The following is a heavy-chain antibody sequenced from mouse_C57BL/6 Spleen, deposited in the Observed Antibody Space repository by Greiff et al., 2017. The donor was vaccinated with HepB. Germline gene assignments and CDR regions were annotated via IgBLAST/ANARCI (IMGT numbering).Heavy chain of an antibody. J-gene: IGHJ3*01. V-gene: IGHV14-4*01. CDR2: IDPENGDT. CDR1: GFNIKDDY. CDR3: TTPPKGFAY. Sequence: EVQLQQSGAELVRPGASVKLSCTASGFNIKDDYMHWVKQRPEQGLEWIGWIDPENGDTEYASKFQGKATITADTSSNTAYLQLSSLTSEDTAVYYCTTPPKGFAYWGQGTLVTVSA.